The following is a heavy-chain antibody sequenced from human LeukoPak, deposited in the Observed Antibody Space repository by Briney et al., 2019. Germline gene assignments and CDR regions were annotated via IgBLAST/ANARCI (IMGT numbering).Heavy chain of an antibody. CDR1: GFTFSTYT. CDR3: ASLAIVVVAASFDY. V-gene: IGHV3-30-3*01. CDR2: ISSDGSNE. Sequence: PGGSLRLSCAASGFTFSTYTMHWVRQAPGKGLEWVAVISSDGSNEHYADSVKGRFTISRDNSKNTLYLQMNSLRTEDTAIYYCASLAIVVVAASFDYWGQGTLVTVSS. D-gene: IGHD2-2*01. J-gene: IGHJ4*02.